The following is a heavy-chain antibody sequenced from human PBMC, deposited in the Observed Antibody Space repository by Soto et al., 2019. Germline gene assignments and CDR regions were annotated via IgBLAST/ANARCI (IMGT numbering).Heavy chain of an antibody. V-gene: IGHV1-8*01. CDR2: MNPNSGNT. J-gene: IGHJ3*02. D-gene: IGHD3-16*02. CDR3: ARDGVDDYIWGSYRYTTAGAFDI. Sequence: ASVKVSCKASGYTFTSYDINWVRQATGQGLERMGWMNPNSGNTGYAQKFQGRVTMTRNTSISTAYMELSSLRSEDTAVYYCARDGVDDYIWGSYRYTTAGAFDIWGQGTMVTVSS. CDR1: GYTFTSYD.